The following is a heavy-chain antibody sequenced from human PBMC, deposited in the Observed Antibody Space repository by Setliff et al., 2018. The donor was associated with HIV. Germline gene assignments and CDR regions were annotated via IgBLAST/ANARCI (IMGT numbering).Heavy chain of an antibody. CDR3: AISNFWSGYSTSPPDYFDY. D-gene: IGHD3-3*01. V-gene: IGHV4-39*07. CDR2: IYYSGST. Sequence: SETLSLTCTVSGGSISSSSYYWGWIRQPPGKGLEWIGSIYYSGSTYYNPSLKSRVTISVDTSKNQFSLKLSSVTAADTAVYYCAISNFWSGYSTSPPDYFDYWGQGMLVTVSS. CDR1: GGSISSSSYY. J-gene: IGHJ4*02.